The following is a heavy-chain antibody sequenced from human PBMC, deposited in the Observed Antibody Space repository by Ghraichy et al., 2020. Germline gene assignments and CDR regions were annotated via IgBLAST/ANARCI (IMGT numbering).Heavy chain of an antibody. V-gene: IGHV3-48*01. CDR1: GFSFNDYS. CDR2: ITGSSITI. CDR3: ARLPLPRRAAVGDWYFDL. J-gene: IGHJ2*01. D-gene: IGHD6-13*01. Sequence: LSLTCEGSGFSFNDYSMIWVRLTPRKALEWVSYITGSSITIFYTDSVKGRFTISRDNAKNSLYLQMNSLRAEDTAVYYCARLPLPRRAAVGDWYFDLWGRGTLVTVSS.